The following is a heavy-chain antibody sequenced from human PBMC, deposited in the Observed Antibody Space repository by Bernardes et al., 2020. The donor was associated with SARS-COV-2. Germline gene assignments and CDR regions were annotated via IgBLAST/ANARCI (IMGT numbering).Heavy chain of an antibody. V-gene: IGHV1-18*01. CDR3: ARLIWSGRYTRDAWFWLDP. CDR2: ITFSRNR. D-gene: IGHD3-3*01. J-gene: IGHJ5*02. Sequence: ASVKVSCKASDYIFSSYGISWVRQAPGQGLEWMGWITFSRNRAYAQKFQDRLTMTTDTDTSTAYMELRSLRSDDTAVYYWARLIWSGRYTRDAWFWLDPWGQGTPVTVSS. CDR1: DYIFSSYG.